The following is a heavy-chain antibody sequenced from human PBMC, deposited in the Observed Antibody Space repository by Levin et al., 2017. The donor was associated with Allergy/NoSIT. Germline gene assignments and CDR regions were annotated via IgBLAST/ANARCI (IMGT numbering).Heavy chain of an antibody. D-gene: IGHD2-2*01. CDR1: GFTFRNYV. Sequence: GGSLRLSCAASGFTFRNYVMSWVRQAPGKGLEWVSTVTASGSDTVHADSVKGRFTISRDNSRNTLYQQMNSLRVDDTAVYYCVKLLVAQPGATWGAFHVWGQGTVVTVSS. CDR3: VKLLVAQPGATWGAFHV. CDR2: VTASGSDT. J-gene: IGHJ3*01. V-gene: IGHV3-23*01.